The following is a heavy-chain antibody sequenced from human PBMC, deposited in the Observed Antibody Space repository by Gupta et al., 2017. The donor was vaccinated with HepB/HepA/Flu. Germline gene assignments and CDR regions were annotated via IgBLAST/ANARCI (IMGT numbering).Heavy chain of an antibody. Sequence: QVQLVQSGAEVKKPGASVKVSCKASGYSFTSYYMPWVRQAPGQGLEWLGIISPPNSRINYEQKFQDRVTMTRDTSTSTVYMELRSMRSEDTAVSYCARDYDFGSGSYYFHPWGQGTLVTVSS. CDR3: ARDYDFGSGSYYFHP. V-gene: IGHV1-46*01. CDR2: ISPPNSRI. J-gene: IGHJ5*02. D-gene: IGHD3-3*01. CDR1: GYSFTSYY.